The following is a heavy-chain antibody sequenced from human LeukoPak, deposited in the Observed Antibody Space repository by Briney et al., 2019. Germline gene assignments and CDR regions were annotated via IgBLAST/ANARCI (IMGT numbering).Heavy chain of an antibody. CDR3: ARGGSSSWQFDY. CDR2: IHYSGST. CDR1: GDSISSYY. D-gene: IGHD6-13*01. V-gene: IGHV4-59*01. J-gene: IGHJ4*02. Sequence: PSDTLSLTCTVSGDSISSYYWSWIRQPPGKGLEWIGYIHYSGSTSYNPSLKSRVTISVDTSKNQFSLKLSSVTAADTAVYYCARGGSSSWQFDYWGQGTLVTVSS.